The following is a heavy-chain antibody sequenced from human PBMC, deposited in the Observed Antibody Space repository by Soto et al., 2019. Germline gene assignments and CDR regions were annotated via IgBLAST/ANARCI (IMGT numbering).Heavy chain of an antibody. D-gene: IGHD1-1*01. V-gene: IGHV3-23*01. CDR3: AKSGIVTFPWYNWFDP. J-gene: IGHJ5*02. Sequence: GGSLRLSCAASGFTFSSYAMNWVRQAPGKGLEWVSSIGGSGGSTYYADSVKGRFTISRDNSNDTLYLQMNSLRAEDTAVYYCAKSGIVTFPWYNWFDPWGQGTLVTVSS. CDR2: IGGSGGST. CDR1: GFTFSSYA.